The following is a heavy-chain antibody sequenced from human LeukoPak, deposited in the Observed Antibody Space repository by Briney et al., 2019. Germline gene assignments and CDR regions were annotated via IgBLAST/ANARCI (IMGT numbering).Heavy chain of an antibody. Sequence: GGSLRLSCAASGCTFSSYAMHWVRQAPGKGLEWVADISYDGSNKYYADSVKRRFTIFRDNTKNTPYLQMNIMRAEDTAVYYCARDRGFGYGVHCYYAMDVWGQRTTVTVSS. CDR1: GCTFSSYA. J-gene: IGHJ6*02. V-gene: IGHV3-30-3*01. CDR3: ARDRGFGYGVHCYYAMDV. CDR2: ISYDGSNK. D-gene: IGHD5-12*01.